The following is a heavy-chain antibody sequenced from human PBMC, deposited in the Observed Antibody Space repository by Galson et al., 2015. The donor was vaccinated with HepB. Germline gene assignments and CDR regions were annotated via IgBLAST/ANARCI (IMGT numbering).Heavy chain of an antibody. CDR3: ARTIRVAPAGPYMDV. D-gene: IGHD6-13*01. CDR2: MNPNSGGT. V-gene: IGHV1-8*01. J-gene: IGHJ6*03. CDR1: GYTLSNYD. Sequence: SVKVSCKASGYTLSNYDINWVRQAPGQGLEWMGWMNPNSGGTGYAQKFQGRVTMTRDSSISTDYMELSSLTSEDTAVYYCARTIRVAPAGPYMDVWGKGTTVTVSS.